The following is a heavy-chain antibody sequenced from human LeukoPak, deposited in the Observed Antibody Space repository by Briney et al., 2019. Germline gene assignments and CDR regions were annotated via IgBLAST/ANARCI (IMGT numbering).Heavy chain of an antibody. J-gene: IGHJ4*02. CDR3: AKTSGSYRTHFDY. CDR2: LSGRSDTT. V-gene: IGHV3-23*01. Sequence: GGSLRLSCAASGFTFSTYSMNWVRQAPGKGLEWVSALSGRSDTTYYADSVKGRFTISRDNSKNTLYLQMNSLRAEDTAVYYCAKTSGSYRTHFDYWGQGTLVTVSS. CDR1: GFTFSTYS. D-gene: IGHD1-26*01.